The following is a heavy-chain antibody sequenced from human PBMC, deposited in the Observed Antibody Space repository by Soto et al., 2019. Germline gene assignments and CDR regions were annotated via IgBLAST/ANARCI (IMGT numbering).Heavy chain of an antibody. CDR3: AGTTSHYWYYMDV. J-gene: IGHJ6*03. D-gene: IGHD1-7*01. Sequence: PSQTLSLTCDISGGSVSSNNAAWNWIRQSPSRGLEWLGRTYYRSRWYNDYAVSVKSRITVNPDTSKNQFSLQLTSVTPEDTAVYYCAGTTSHYWYYMDVWGKGTTVTVS. V-gene: IGHV6-1*01. CDR2: TYYRSRWYN. CDR1: GGSVSSNNAA.